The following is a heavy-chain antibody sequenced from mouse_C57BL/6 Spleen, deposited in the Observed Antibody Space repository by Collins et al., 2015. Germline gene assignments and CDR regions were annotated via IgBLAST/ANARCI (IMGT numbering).Heavy chain of an antibody. V-gene: IGHV1-64*01. Sequence: QVQLQQPGAELVKPGASVKLSCKASGYTFTSYWMHWVKQRPGQGLEWIGMIHPNSGSTNYNEKFKSKATLTVDKSSSTAYMQLSSLTSEDSAVYYCARFITTVGDAMDYWGQGTSVTVSS. CDR1: GYTFTSYW. CDR3: ARFITTVGDAMDY. CDR2: IHPNSGST. D-gene: IGHD1-1*01. J-gene: IGHJ4*01.